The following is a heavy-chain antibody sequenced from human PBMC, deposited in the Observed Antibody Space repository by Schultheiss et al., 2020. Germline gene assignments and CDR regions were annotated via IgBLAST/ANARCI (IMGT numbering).Heavy chain of an antibody. D-gene: IGHD2-2*01. CDR2: IYYSGST. V-gene: IGHV4-59*01. CDR1: GGSISSYY. Sequence: SETLSLTCTVSGGSISSYYWSWIRQPPGKGLEWIGYIYYSGSTNYNPSLKSRVTISVDTSKNQFSLKLSSVTAADTAVYYCARDGAIYCMDVWGQGTTVTVSS. J-gene: IGHJ6*02. CDR3: ARDGAIYCMDV.